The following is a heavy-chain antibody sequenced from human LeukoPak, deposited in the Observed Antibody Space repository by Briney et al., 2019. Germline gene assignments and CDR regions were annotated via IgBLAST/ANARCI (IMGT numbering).Heavy chain of an antibody. CDR3: ARELGDYYYGMDV. CDR1: GYTFTSYG. V-gene: IGHV1-18*01. Sequence: ASVKVSCTASGYTFTSYGISWVRQAPGQGLEWMGWISAYNGNTNYAQKLQGRVTMTTDTSTSIAYMELRSLRSDDTAVYYCARELGDYYYGMDVWGQGTTVTVSS. D-gene: IGHD3-16*01. J-gene: IGHJ6*02. CDR2: ISAYNGNT.